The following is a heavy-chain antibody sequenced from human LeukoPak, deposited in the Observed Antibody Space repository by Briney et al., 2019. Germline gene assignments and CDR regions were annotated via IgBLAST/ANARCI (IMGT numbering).Heavy chain of an antibody. V-gene: IGHV1-2*02. D-gene: IGHD3-10*01. CDR1: GYTFTGYY. CDR3: ARRVRRGDNWFDP. CDR2: INPNSGDT. Sequence: ASVKVSCKASGYTFTGYYIHWVRQAPGQGLEWMGWINPNSGDTNYAQKFQGRVTMTRDTSISTAYMELSRLRSDGTAVYYCARRVRRGDNWFDPWGQGTLVTVSS. J-gene: IGHJ5*02.